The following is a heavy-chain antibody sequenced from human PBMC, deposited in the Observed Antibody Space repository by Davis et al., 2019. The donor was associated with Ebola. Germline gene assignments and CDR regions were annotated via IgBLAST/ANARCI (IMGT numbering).Heavy chain of an antibody. V-gene: IGHV4-34*01. CDR1: GGSISGYY. D-gene: IGHD3-10*01. Sequence: MPGGSLRLSCTVSGGSISGYYWSWIRQPPGKGLEWIGEINHSGSTNYNPSLKSRVTISVDTSKNQFSLKLSSVTAADTAVYYCARLCGYYGSYYFDYWGQGTLVTVSS. CDR3: ARLCGYYGSYYFDY. CDR2: INHSGST. J-gene: IGHJ4*02.